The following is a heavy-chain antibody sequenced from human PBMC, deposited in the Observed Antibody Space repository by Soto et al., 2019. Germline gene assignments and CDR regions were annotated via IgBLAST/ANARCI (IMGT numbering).Heavy chain of an antibody. V-gene: IGHV1-2*02. J-gene: IGHJ5*02. Sequence: ASVKVSCKASGYTFTALYMNWVRQAPGQGLEWMGWVNPNTGLTKYAQKFQGRVIMTRDTSVNTAYMELSGLTSDDTAVYYCTTLRLDPWGQGTLVTVSS. CDR2: VNPNTGLT. CDR3: TTLRLDP. CDR1: GYTFTALY. D-gene: IGHD3-9*01.